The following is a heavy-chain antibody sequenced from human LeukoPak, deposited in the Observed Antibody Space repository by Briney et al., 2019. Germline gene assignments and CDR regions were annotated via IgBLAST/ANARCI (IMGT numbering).Heavy chain of an antibody. Sequence: SGTLSLTCAVSGVSISTNNGWTWVRQPPGKGLEWIGEIYHSGNTNYNPSLRGRVAISVDKSNNQFSLKLNSVTAADTAVYYCARAYTSWSFDYWGQGTLVTVSS. V-gene: IGHV4-4*02. J-gene: IGHJ4*02. CDR1: GVSISTNNG. D-gene: IGHD2-2*02. CDR2: IYHSGNT. CDR3: ARAYTSWSFDY.